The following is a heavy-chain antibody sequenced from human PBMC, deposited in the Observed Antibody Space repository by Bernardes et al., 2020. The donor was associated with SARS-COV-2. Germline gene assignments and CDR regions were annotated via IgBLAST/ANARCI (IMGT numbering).Heavy chain of an antibody. J-gene: IGHJ6*02. Sequence: GGSLRLSCAASGFTFSTYAMSWVRQAPRKGLEWVSAISGGGGDTYYADSVKGRFTISRDNSRNTLYLQMSSLRAEDTAVYHCAKAGVYYVGGGLYDMEDWGQGTTVTVSS. CDR1: GFTFSTYA. D-gene: IGHD3-10*02. CDR3: AKAGVYYVGGGLYDMED. V-gene: IGHV3-23*01. CDR2: ISGGGGDT.